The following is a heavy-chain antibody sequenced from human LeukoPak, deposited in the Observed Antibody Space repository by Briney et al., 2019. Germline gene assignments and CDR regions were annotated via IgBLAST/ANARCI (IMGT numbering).Heavy chain of an antibody. J-gene: IGHJ5*02. D-gene: IGHD2-2*01. V-gene: IGHV4-38-2*01. CDR1: GYSISSGYY. Sequence: SETLSLTCAVSGYSISSGYYWGWIRQPPGKGLEWIGSIYHSGSTYYNPSLKSRVTISVGTSKNQFSLKLSSVTAADTAVYYCASVVVPAAIPWFDPWGQGTLVTVSS. CDR2: IYHSGST. CDR3: ASVVVPAAIPWFDP.